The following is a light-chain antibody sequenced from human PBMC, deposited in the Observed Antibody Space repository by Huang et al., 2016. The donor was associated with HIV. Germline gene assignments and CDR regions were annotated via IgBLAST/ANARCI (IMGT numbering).Light chain of an antibody. V-gene: IGKV1-39*01. Sequence: DIQMTQSPSSLSASVGDRVTITCRASQGIVNHLNWYQQKPGKAPKLLIYAASSLQSGVPSRVSGSGSGTDFTLTITSLQSEDFATYYCQQSYHMFWTFGQGTRVEIK. CDR2: AAS. CDR1: QGIVNH. J-gene: IGKJ1*01. CDR3: QQSYHMFWT.